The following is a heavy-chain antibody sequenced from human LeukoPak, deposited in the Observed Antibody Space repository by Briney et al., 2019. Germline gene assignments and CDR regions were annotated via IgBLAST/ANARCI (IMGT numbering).Heavy chain of an antibody. CDR3: ARQNRDFDY. Sequence: PGGSLRLSCAASGFTFSSYSMHSVRQAPGKGLVWVSRISSDGSNTNYADSVKGRFTISRDNAKNTLYLQMNSLRAEDTALYYCARQNRDFDYWGQGTLVTVSS. D-gene: IGHD1-14*01. V-gene: IGHV3-74*01. J-gene: IGHJ4*02. CDR2: ISSDGSNT. CDR1: GFTFSSYS.